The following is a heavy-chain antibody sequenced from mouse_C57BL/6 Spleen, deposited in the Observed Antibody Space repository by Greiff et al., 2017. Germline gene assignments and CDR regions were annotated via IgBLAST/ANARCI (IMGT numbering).Heavy chain of an antibody. J-gene: IGHJ1*03. CDR3: AREGGGLRAYFDV. D-gene: IGHD2-4*01. CDR2: IYPGSGST. Sequence: QVQLQQPGAELVKPGASVKMSCKASGYTFTSYWITWVKQRPGQGLEWIGDIYPGSGSTNYTEKFKSKATLTVDTSSSTAYMQLSSLTSEDSAVYYWAREGGGLRAYFDVWGTGTTVTVSS. V-gene: IGHV1-55*01. CDR1: GYTFTSYW.